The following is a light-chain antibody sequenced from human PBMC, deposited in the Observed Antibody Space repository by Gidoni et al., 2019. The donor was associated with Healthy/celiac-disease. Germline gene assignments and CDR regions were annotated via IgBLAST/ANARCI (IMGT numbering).Light chain of an antibody. CDR2: DNN. CDR1: SSNIGNNY. Sequence: QSVLTQPPSVSAAPGQKVTISCSGRSSNIGNNYVSWYQPLPGTAPKLLIYDNNKRPSGIPDRFSGSTSGTSATLGITGLQTGDEADYYCGTWDSSLSAWVFGGGTKLTVL. V-gene: IGLV1-51*01. J-gene: IGLJ3*02. CDR3: GTWDSSLSAWV.